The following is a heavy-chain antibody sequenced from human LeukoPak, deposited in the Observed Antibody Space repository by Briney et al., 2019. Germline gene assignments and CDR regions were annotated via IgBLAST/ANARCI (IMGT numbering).Heavy chain of an antibody. D-gene: IGHD3-3*01. J-gene: IGHJ6*03. Sequence: PGGSLRLSCEASTSNFNYYYMNWIRQVPGKGLEWLSYISDNGKTIFYADSVKGRFTISRDNAGKSLFLQMNSLRAEDTAVYYCARRGNRRYDFWSGYYPSLDYYMDVWGKGTTVTVSS. CDR3: ARRGNRRYDFWSGYYPSLDYYMDV. CDR1: TSNFNYYY. CDR2: ISDNGKTI. V-gene: IGHV3-11*04.